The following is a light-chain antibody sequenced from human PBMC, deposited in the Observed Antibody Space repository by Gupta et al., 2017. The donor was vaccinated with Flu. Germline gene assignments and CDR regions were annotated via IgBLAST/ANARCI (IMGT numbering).Light chain of an antibody. J-gene: IGLJ3*02. CDR2: SNI. CDR3: QSYDFTVSGSV. Sequence: VTITCTGTSTNIGAGYDVHWYQQFPGAAPKLLIYSNINRPSEVPERFSASKSGPSASLAIAGLQPEDEAKYHCQSYDFTVSGSVFGGGTALTVL. V-gene: IGLV1-40*01. CDR1: STNIGAGYD.